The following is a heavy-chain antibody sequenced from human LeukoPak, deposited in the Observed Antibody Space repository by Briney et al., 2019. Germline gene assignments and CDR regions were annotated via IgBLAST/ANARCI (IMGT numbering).Heavy chain of an antibody. Sequence: SVKVSCKASGGTFSSYAISWVRQAPGEGREWRGRIIPILGIANYAQKFQGRVTITADKSTSTAYMELSSLRSEDTAVYYCARLVYCSGGSCYSPGAFDIWGQGTMVTVSS. D-gene: IGHD2-15*01. V-gene: IGHV1-69*04. CDR2: IIPILGIA. CDR3: ARLVYCSGGSCYSPGAFDI. CDR1: GGTFSSYA. J-gene: IGHJ3*02.